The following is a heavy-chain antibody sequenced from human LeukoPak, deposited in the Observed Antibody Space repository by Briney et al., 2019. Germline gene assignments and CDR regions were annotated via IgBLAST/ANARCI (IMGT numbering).Heavy chain of an antibody. J-gene: IGHJ5*02. CDR3: ARRGGSGCYPNELRWFDP. CDR2: IYHSGST. D-gene: IGHD6-19*01. Sequence: PSETLSLTCTVSGYSISSGYYWGWIRQPPGKGLEWIGSIYHSGSTYYNPSLKSRVTISVDTSKNQFSLKLSSVTAADTAVYYCARRGGSGCYPNELRWFDPWGQGTLVTVSS. V-gene: IGHV4-38-2*02. CDR1: GYSISSGYY.